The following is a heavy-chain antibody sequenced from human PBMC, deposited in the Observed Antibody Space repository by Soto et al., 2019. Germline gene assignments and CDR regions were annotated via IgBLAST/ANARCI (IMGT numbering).Heavy chain of an antibody. CDR1: GYTFTGYY. Sequence: GASVKVSCKASGYTFTGYYMHWVRQAPGQGLEWMGWINPNSGGTNYAQKFQGWVTMTRDTSISTAYMELSRLRSDDTAVYYCARGHHKGWQQLVQSCYGMDVWGQGTTVTVSS. D-gene: IGHD6-13*01. CDR2: INPNSGGT. CDR3: ARGHHKGWQQLVQSCYGMDV. J-gene: IGHJ6*02. V-gene: IGHV1-2*04.